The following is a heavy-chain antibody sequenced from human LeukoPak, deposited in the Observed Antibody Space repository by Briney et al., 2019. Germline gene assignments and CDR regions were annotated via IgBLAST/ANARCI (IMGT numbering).Heavy chain of an antibody. D-gene: IGHD2/OR15-2a*01. J-gene: IGHJ4*02. CDR2: INSDGSWT. Sequence: PGGSLRLSCAASGSYWMHWVRQAPGKGLVWVSHINSDGSWTSYADSVKGRFTISKDNAKDTVYLQMNNLRAEDTAVYYCVSFYETYWGRGTLVTVSS. CDR1: GSYW. V-gene: IGHV3-74*01. CDR3: VSFYETY.